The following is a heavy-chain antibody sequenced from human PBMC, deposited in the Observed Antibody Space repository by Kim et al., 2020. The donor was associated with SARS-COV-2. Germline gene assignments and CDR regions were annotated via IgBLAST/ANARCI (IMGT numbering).Heavy chain of an antibody. D-gene: IGHD1-26*01. V-gene: IGHV3-30*18. CDR3: AKKGDGEVLRDGMDV. J-gene: IGHJ6*02. CDR2: ISHDGSNE. CDR1: GFTFSIYG. Sequence: GGSLRLSCAASGFTFSIYGMHWVRQAPGKGPEWVAVISHDGSNEYYADSVKGRFTISRDNSKKTLYLQMNSLRTEDTAVYYCAKKGDGEVLRDGMDVWG.